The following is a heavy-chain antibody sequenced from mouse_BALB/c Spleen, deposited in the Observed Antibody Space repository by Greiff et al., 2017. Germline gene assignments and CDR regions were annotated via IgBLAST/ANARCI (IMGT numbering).Heavy chain of an antibody. V-gene: IGHV14-3*02. CDR1: GFNIKDTY. D-gene: IGHD2-4*01. CDR3: ARYYDYFDY. Sequence: VQLKQSGAELVKPGASVKLSCTASGFNIKDTYMHWVKQRPEQGLEWIGVINPGSGGTNYNEKFKGKATLTADKSSSTAYMQLSSLTSDDSAVYFCARYYDYFDYWGQGTTLTVSS. CDR2: INPGSGGT. J-gene: IGHJ2*01.